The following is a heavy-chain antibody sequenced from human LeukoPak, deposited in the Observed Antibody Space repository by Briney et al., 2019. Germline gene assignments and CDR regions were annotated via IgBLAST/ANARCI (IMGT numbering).Heavy chain of an antibody. CDR3: AKYAHGSGTSFDP. CDR2: ISSSSSTT. J-gene: IGHJ5*02. CDR1: GFSFSDYN. D-gene: IGHD3-10*01. V-gene: IGHV3-48*04. Sequence: GGSLRLSCAASGFSFSDYNMNWVRQAPGKGLEWVAYISSSSSTTHYADSVKGRFTISRDNAKNSVYLQMSSLRAEDTAVYHCAKYAHGSGTSFDPWGQGTLVTVSS.